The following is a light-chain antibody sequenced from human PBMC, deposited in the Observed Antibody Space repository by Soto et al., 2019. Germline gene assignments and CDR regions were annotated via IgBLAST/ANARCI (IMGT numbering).Light chain of an antibody. V-gene: IGKV3-15*01. CDR1: QSVSSY. CDR3: QQYHDWPLT. Sequence: EIVLTQSPATLSLSPGERATLSCRASQSVSSYLAWYQQKPGQAPRLLIYGASTRATGIPARFSGSGSGTEFTLTISSLQSEDFAVYYCQQYHDWPLTFGGGTKVDIK. CDR2: GAS. J-gene: IGKJ4*01.